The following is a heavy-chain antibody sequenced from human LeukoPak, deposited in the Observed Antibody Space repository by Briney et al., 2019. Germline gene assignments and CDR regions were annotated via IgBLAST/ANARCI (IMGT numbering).Heavy chain of an antibody. D-gene: IGHD2-2*01. V-gene: IGHV1-69*13. J-gene: IGHJ5*02. CDR1: RGTFSSYA. Sequence: ASVKVSCKASRGTFSSYAISWVRQAPGQGLEWMGGIIPIFGTANYAQKFQGRVTITADESTSTAYMELSSLRSEDTAVYYCARDARHRYCSSSNCYRGWLDPWGQGTPVTVSS. CDR3: ARDARHRYCSSSNCYRGWLDP. CDR2: IIPIFGTA.